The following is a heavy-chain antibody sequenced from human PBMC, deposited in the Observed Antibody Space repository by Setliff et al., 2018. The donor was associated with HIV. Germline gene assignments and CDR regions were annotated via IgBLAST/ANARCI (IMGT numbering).Heavy chain of an antibody. J-gene: IGHJ3*02. D-gene: IGHD2-15*01. V-gene: IGHV3-48*03. Sequence: GGSLILSFLASGFTLSHHEMSWVRQAPGKGLDLVAYISNSAGTIYYADSVKGRFTIARDTGKDSLYLQMTSLRADDTALYYCAREGQDTDSFDIWGQGTMVTVSS. CDR2: ISNSAGTI. CDR1: GFTLSHHE. CDR3: AREGQDTDSFDI.